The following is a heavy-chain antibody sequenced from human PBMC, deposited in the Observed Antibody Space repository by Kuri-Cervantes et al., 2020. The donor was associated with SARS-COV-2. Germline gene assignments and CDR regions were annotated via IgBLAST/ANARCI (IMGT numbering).Heavy chain of an antibody. CDR2: INHSGST. D-gene: IGHD3-3*01. CDR3: VKGGARITNSGLVIANWFDP. Sequence: SQTLSLTCAVYGGSSSGDTRSWIRQPPGKGVEWVGEINHSGSTKYNPSLTSRVTISVDMSKNQFSLKLSYVTAADTAVYYGVKGGARITNSGLVIANWFDPWGQGTLVTVSS. V-gene: IGHV4-34*01. J-gene: IGHJ5*02. CDR1: GGSSSGDT.